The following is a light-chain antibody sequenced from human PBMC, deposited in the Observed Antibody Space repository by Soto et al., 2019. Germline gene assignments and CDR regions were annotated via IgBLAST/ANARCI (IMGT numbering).Light chain of an antibody. CDR2: AAS. CDR3: QQLNSYPHT. J-gene: IGKJ4*01. CDR1: QGISSY. Sequence: DILLTQTPSFLSASVGDRVTITCRASQGISSYLAWYQQKPGKAPKLLIYAASTLQSGVPSRFSGSGSGTEFTLTISSLQPEDFATYYCQQLNSYPHTFGGGTKVDXK. V-gene: IGKV1-9*01.